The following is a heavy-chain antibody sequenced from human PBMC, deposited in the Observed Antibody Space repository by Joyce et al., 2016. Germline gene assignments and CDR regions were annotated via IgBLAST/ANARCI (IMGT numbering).Heavy chain of an antibody. J-gene: IGHJ4*02. CDR1: GFIFSCYS. V-gene: IGHV3-21*01. Sequence: EVQLVESGGGLVKPGESLRLACTASGFIFSCYSMTWVRQAPGKGLEWVSSISRDNTYIFHADSVKGRFTISRDNARNSLYLQMNGLRAEDTAVYYCARDVLTTVTKAYGYWGQGTLVAVSS. CDR2: ISRDNTYI. CDR3: ARDVLTTVTKAYGY. D-gene: IGHD4-11*01.